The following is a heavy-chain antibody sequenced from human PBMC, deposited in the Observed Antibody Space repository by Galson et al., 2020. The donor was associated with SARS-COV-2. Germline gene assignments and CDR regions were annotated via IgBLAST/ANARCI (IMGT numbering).Heavy chain of an antibody. V-gene: IGHV3-30*04. D-gene: IGHD3-3*01. CDR3: ARDGDYDIWSGYYGNFDY. J-gene: IGHJ4*02. CDR2: ISYDGRNK. CDR1: GFTFTTSA. Sequence: GGSLRLSCAAFGFTFTTSAMHWVRQAPGKGLEWVAVISYDGRNKHYADSVKGRFTISRNNSKTTLYLHMNSLRAEDTAVYYCARDGDYDIWSGYYGNFDYWGQGTLVAVSS.